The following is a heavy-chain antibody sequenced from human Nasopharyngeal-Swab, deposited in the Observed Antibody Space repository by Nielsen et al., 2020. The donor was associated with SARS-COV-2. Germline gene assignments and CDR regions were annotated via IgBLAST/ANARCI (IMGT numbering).Heavy chain of an antibody. Sequence: GGSLRLSCAASGFSFNSYEMNWVRQAPGRGLEWISYGSTSGGTIKNADSVKGRFTISRDNTQNSLYLQMKSLRAEDTAVYYCATLSAGGNWFDSWGQGTLVTVSS. CDR3: ATLSAGGNWFDS. V-gene: IGHV3-48*03. CDR2: GSTSGGTI. D-gene: IGHD6-13*01. CDR1: GFSFNSYE. J-gene: IGHJ5*01.